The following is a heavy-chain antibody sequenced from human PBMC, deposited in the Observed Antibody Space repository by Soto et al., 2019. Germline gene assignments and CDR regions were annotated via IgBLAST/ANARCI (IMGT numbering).Heavy chain of an antibody. D-gene: IGHD6-19*01. CDR1: GFSFGDYS. J-gene: IGHJ6*02. CDR3: AKPLQQWLLQGSGVDV. CDR2: ISGDTATT. V-gene: IGHV3-23*01. Sequence: GGSLRLCCAASGFSFGDYSMTWVRQATGKGLQWVSAISGDTATTHYADSVKGRFTISRDNSRDTLYLQMNSLRVEDTAIYYCAKPLQQWLLQGSGVDVWGQGTTVTVSS.